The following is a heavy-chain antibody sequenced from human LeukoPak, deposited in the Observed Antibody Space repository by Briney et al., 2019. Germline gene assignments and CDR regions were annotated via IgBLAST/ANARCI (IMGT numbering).Heavy chain of an antibody. V-gene: IGHV5-51*01. CDR2: IYLGDSDT. CDR1: GYSFTSYW. CDR3: AKSRDAYNYGAFDI. Sequence: ESLKISCKGSGYSFTSYWIGWVRQMPGKGLEWMGIIYLGDSDTRYSPSFQGQVTISADKSISTAYLQWSSLKASDTAMFYCAKSRDAYNYGAFDIWGQGTMVTVSS. D-gene: IGHD5-24*01. J-gene: IGHJ3*02.